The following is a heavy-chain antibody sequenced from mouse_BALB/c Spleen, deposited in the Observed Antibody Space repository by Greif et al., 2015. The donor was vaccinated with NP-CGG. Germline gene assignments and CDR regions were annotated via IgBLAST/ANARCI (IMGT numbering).Heavy chain of an antibody. CDR3: ARMDRYDVFDY. CDR1: GFSLTSYG. D-gene: IGHD2-14*01. V-gene: IGHV2-2*02. J-gene: IGHJ2*02. CDR2: IWRGGST. Sequence: QVQLQQSGPGLVQPSQSLSITCTVSGFSLTSYGVHWVRQSPGKGLEWLGVIWRGGSTDYNAAFISRLSISKDNSKSQVFFKMNSLQANDTAIYYCARMDRYDVFDYWGQGTSLTVSS.